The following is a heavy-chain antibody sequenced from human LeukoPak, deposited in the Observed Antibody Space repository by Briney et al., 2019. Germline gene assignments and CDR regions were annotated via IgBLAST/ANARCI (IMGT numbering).Heavy chain of an antibody. CDR3: AKTFYYDSSGYHFDY. CDR1: GGSISSYY. V-gene: IGHV4-59*01. D-gene: IGHD3-22*01. Sequence: SSETLSLTCTVSGGSISSYYWSWIRQPPGKGLEWIGYIYYSGSTNYNPSLKSRVTISVDTSKNQFSLKLSSVTAADTAVYYCAKTFYYDSSGYHFDYWGQGTLVTVSS. J-gene: IGHJ4*02. CDR2: IYYSGST.